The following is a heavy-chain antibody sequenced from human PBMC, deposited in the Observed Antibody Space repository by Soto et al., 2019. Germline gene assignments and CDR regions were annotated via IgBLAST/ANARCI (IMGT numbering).Heavy chain of an antibody. CDR2: MEPSTGTT. V-gene: IGHV1-8*01. CDR3: ARAGSAGVDY. D-gene: IGHD6-25*01. CDR1: GYSFTSLD. J-gene: IGHJ4*02. Sequence: ASVKASCKASGYSFTSLDINWVRQTAGQGLEWMGWMEPSTGTTGYAQKFQGRVTMTRDTSINTAYMELTTLTSDDTAFYYCARAGSAGVDYWHQGTLVTLSS.